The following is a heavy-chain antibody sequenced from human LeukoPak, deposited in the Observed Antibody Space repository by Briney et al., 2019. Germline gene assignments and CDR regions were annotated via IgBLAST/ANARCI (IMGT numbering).Heavy chain of an antibody. CDR2: ISSSGSTI. D-gene: IGHD3-22*01. CDR1: GFTFSSYE. Sequence: GGSLRLSCAASGFTFSSYEMNWVRQAPGKGLEWVSYISSSGSTIYYADSVKGRFTISRDNAKNSLYLQMNSLRAEDTAVYYCARVTEYYDSSGYGSYGTDVWGQGTTVTVSS. V-gene: IGHV3-48*03. J-gene: IGHJ6*02. CDR3: ARVTEYYDSSGYGSYGTDV.